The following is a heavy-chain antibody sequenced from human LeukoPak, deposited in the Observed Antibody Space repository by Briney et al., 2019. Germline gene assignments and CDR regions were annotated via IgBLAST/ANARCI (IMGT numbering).Heavy chain of an antibody. D-gene: IGHD1-26*01. Sequence: PGGSLRLSCAASGFTFSDYYMSWVRQAPGKGLEWVSVIFSGGSTYYADSVEGRFTISRDNSKNTLYLQMNSQRAEDTAVYYCAGSLRIVGATTGFDYWGQGTLVTVSS. CDR3: AGSLRIVGATTGFDY. J-gene: IGHJ4*02. V-gene: IGHV3-66*02. CDR2: IFSGGST. CDR1: GFTFSDYY.